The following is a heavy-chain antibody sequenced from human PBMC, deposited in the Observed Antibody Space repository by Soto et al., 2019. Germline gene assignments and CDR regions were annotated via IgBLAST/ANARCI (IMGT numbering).Heavy chain of an antibody. J-gene: IGHJ3*02. Sequence: EVQLVESGGGLVKPGGSLRLSCAASGFTFSSYSMNWVRQAPGKGLEWVSSISSSSSYIYYADSVKGRFTISRDNAKNSLYLQMNSLRAEDTAVYYCARDLAKSDYYDSSGLFFPFAFDIWGQGTMVTVSS. CDR3: ARDLAKSDYYDSSGLFFPFAFDI. D-gene: IGHD3-22*01. CDR1: GFTFSSYS. CDR2: ISSSSSYI. V-gene: IGHV3-21*01.